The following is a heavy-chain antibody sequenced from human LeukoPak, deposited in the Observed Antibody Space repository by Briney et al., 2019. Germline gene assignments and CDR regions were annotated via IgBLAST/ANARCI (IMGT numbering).Heavy chain of an antibody. J-gene: IGHJ3*02. Sequence: SETLSLTCTVSGGSISSGGYYWSWIRQHPGKGLEWIGYTYYSGSTYYNPSLKSRVTISVDTSKNQFSLKLSSVTAADTAVYYCARAYYGGNSGGAFDIWGQGTMVTVSS. CDR1: GGSISSGGYY. CDR2: TYYSGST. CDR3: ARAYYGGNSGGAFDI. V-gene: IGHV4-31*03. D-gene: IGHD4-23*01.